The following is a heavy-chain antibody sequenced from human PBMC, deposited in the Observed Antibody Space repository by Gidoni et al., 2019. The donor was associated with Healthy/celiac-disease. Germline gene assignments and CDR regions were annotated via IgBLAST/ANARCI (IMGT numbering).Heavy chain of an antibody. CDR3: ARDRAEYYYDSSGYYFDY. J-gene: IGHJ4*02. V-gene: IGHV3-30-3*01. Sequence: QVQLVESGGGAVQPGRSLRLSCAASGLTFSSYAMHWVSQAPGKGLEWVAVISYYGSNKYYADSVKGRFTISRDNSKNTLYLQMNSLRAEDTAVYYCARDRAEYYYDSSGYYFDYWGQGTLVTVSS. CDR2: ISYYGSNK. CDR1: GLTFSSYA. D-gene: IGHD3-22*01.